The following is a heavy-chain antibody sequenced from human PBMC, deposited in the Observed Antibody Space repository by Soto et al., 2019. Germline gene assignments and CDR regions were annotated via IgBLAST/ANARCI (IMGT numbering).Heavy chain of an antibody. CDR2: LNIAGTI. D-gene: IGHD6-13*01. Sequence: SETLSLTCSVSGASISSFNWNWVRQPAGKGPEWVGRLNIAGTINYNPSLKSRITMSMGTSKNQISLHLRSVTAADTAIYYCARDRGEYTSSWFWYFSHWGHGTLVTVSS. V-gene: IGHV4-4*07. CDR3: ARDRGEYTSSWFWYFSH. CDR1: GASISSFN. J-gene: IGHJ2*01.